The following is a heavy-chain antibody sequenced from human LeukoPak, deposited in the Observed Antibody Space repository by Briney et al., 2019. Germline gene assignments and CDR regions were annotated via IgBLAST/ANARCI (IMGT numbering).Heavy chain of an antibody. V-gene: IGHV3-30*04. Sequence: GGSLRLSCAASGFTFSSYAMHWVRQAPGKGLEWVAVISYDGSNKYYADSVKGRFTISRDNSKNTLYLQMNSLRAEDTAVYYCARYHGSGSYFDYWGQGTLVTVSS. CDR3: ARYHGSGSYFDY. D-gene: IGHD3-10*01. CDR1: GFTFSSYA. CDR2: ISYDGSNK. J-gene: IGHJ4*02.